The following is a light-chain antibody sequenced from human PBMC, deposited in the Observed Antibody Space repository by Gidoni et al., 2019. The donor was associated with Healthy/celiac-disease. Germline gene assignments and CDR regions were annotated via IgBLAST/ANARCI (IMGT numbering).Light chain of an antibody. J-gene: IGKJ4*01. V-gene: IGKV3-20*01. CDR2: GAS. CDR1: QSVSSSY. Sequence: EIVLTQSPLTLSLSPGDRATLSSRGSQSVSSSYLPWYQQKPGQAPRLLIYGASSRATGIPDRFSGSGSGTDFTLTISRLEPEDFAVYYCQQYGSSPLTFXGXTKVEIK. CDR3: QQYGSSPLT.